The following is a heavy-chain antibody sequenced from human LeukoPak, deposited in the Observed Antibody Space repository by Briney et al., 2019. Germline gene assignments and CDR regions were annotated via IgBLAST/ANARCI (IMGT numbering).Heavy chain of an antibody. CDR1: GGSISSYY. D-gene: IGHD3-22*01. Sequence: SETLSLTCTVSGGSISSYYLSWIRQPPGKGLAWIGYIYYSGSTHYNPSLKSRVTISVDTSKNQFSLKLSSVTAADTAVYYCARTAFITYYYDSSGYPNWFDPWGQGTLVTVSS. CDR2: IYYSGST. J-gene: IGHJ5*02. V-gene: IGHV4-59*01. CDR3: ARTAFITYYYDSSGYPNWFDP.